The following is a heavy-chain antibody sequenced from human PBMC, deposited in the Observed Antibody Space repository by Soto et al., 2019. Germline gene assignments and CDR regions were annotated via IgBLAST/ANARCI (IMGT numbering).Heavy chain of an antibody. V-gene: IGHV3-11*06. D-gene: IGHD3-16*01. CDR1: GFTFSDYY. Sequence: GGSLRLSCAASGFTFSDYYMSWMRHAPGKGLEWVSYISSSSSYTNYADSVKGRFTISRDNAKNSLYLQMNSLRAEDTAVYYCARDYANHDAFDIWGQGTMVTVSS. J-gene: IGHJ3*02. CDR3: ARDYANHDAFDI. CDR2: ISSSSSYT.